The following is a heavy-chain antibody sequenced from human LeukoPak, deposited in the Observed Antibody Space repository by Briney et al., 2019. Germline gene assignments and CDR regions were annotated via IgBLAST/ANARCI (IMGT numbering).Heavy chain of an antibody. J-gene: IGHJ5*02. CDR3: ARIIEMATIFAPFDP. CDR1: GGSISSSNYY. CDR2: IYYSGST. Sequence: SETLSLTRTVSGGSISSSNYYWGWIRQPPGKGLEWIGSIYYSGSTYYSPSLKSRVTISVDTSKNQFSLKLSSVTAADTAVYYCARIIEMATIFAPFDPWGQGTLVTVSS. V-gene: IGHV4-39*01. D-gene: IGHD5-24*01.